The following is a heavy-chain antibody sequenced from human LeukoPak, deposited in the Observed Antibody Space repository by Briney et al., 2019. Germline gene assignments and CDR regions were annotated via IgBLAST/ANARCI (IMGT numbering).Heavy chain of an antibody. D-gene: IGHD5-18*01. CDR1: GGSISSISYY. V-gene: IGHV4-39*07. CDR2: FYYIGST. CDR3: ARCPSGYNYGLFDY. Sequence: SETLSLTCTVSGGSISSISYYWGWIRQPPGKGLEWIGSFYYIGSTYYNPSLKSRLTISVDTSKNQFSLKLSSGTAADTAVYYCARCPSGYNYGLFDYWGQGTLVTVSS. J-gene: IGHJ4*02.